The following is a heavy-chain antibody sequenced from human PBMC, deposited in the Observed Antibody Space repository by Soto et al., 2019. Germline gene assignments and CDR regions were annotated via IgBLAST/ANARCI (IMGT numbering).Heavy chain of an antibody. V-gene: IGHV1-8*01. CDR2: MNPNSGNT. CDR1: GYTFTSYD. Sequence: ASVKVSCKASGYTFTSYDINWVRQATGQGLEWMGWMNPNSGNTGYAQKFQGRVTMTRNTSISTAYMELSSLRSEDTAVYYCARVITRGRSYYYYYMDVWGKGTTVTVSS. J-gene: IGHJ6*03. D-gene: IGHD3-10*01. CDR3: ARVITRGRSYYYYYMDV.